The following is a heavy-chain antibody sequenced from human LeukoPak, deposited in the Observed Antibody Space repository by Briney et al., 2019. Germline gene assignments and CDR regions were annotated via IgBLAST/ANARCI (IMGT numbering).Heavy chain of an antibody. Sequence: PSETLCLTCTVSGGSISSYYWSWIRQPPGKGLEWIGYIYYSGSTNYNPSLKSRVTISVDTSKNQFSLKLSSVTAADTAVYYCARQDYGSGDEGYNWFDPWGQGTLVTVSS. CDR1: GGSISSYY. CDR3: ARQDYGSGDEGYNWFDP. J-gene: IGHJ5*02. D-gene: IGHD3-10*01. CDR2: IYYSGST. V-gene: IGHV4-59*08.